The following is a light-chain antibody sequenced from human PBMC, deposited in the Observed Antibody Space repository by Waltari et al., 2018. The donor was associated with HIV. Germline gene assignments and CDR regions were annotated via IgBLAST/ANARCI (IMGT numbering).Light chain of an antibody. CDR2: WAS. J-gene: IGKJ4*02. Sequence: DIVMIKSRDLVGVSLGERATLGCNGSKTVLDSSNQKNYLASYQQELGQPPRLPIHWASNRESVVPDRFSVSGSGTDFTLTINSLQPEDVARDYCQQYSNTPLTFGGGTIVEIK. V-gene: IGKV4-1*01. CDR1: KTVLDSSNQKNY. CDR3: QQYSNTPLT.